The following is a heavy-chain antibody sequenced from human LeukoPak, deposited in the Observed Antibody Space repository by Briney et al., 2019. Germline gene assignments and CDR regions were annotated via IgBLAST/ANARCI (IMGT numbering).Heavy chain of an antibody. D-gene: IGHD6-19*01. Sequence: SVKVSCKASGGTFSSYAISWVRQAPGQGLEWMGGIIPIFGTANYAQKFQGRVTITTDESTSTAYMELSSLRSEDTAVYYCARDRHRSGWYEVYWFDPWGRGTLVTVSS. CDR3: ARDRHRSGWYEVYWFDP. CDR1: GGTFSSYA. J-gene: IGHJ5*02. CDR2: IIPIFGTA. V-gene: IGHV1-69*05.